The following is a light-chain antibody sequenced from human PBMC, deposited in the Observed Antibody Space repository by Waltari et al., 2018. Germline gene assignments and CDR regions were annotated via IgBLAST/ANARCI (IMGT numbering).Light chain of an antibody. CDR2: EVA. V-gene: IGLV2-8*01. Sequence: QSALTQPPSASGSPGQSVTISCTGTSRDVGGIDYVSWYQLHPGKAPKLQIYEVAKRPSGVPDRFSGSKSANTASLTVSDLQPEDEADYYCSSYGGSNNVLFGGGTKLTVL. J-gene: IGLJ2*01. CDR1: SRDVGGIDY. CDR3: SSYGGSNNVL.